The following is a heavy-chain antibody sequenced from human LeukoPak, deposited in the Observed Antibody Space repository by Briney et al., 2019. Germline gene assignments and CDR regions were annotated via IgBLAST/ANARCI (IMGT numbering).Heavy chain of an antibody. Sequence: TPSETLSLTCTVSGGSISSYYWSWIRQPPGKGLEWIGYIYYSGSTNYNPSLKSRVTISVDTSKNQFSLKLSSVTAADTAVYYCATSSPDVDTKAFDIWGQGTMVTVSS. D-gene: IGHD5-18*01. CDR1: GGSISSYY. CDR2: IYYSGST. V-gene: IGHV4-59*08. J-gene: IGHJ3*02. CDR3: ATSSPDVDTKAFDI.